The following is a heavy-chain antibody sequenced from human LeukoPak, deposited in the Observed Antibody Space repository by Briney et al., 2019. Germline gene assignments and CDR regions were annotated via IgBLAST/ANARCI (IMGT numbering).Heavy chain of an antibody. CDR3: ARHLGDAFDI. Sequence: GESLKISCRASAYSFTSYWIGWVRQVPGKGLEWMAIIYPADSDARYSPSFQGQVTISADKSISTAYLQWSTPKASDTAMYYCARHLGDAFDIWGQGTMVTVSS. J-gene: IGHJ3*02. CDR2: IYPADSDA. V-gene: IGHV5-51*01. CDR1: AYSFTSYW.